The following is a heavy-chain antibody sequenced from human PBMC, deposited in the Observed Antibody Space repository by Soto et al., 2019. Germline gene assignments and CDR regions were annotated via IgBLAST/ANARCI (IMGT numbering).Heavy chain of an antibody. J-gene: IGHJ4*02. V-gene: IGHV3-30-3*01. CDR1: GFTFSSYA. D-gene: IGHD2-21*02. CDR3: ARVHEVTAIEDY. Sequence: QVQLVESGGGVVQPGRSLRLSCAASGFTFSSYAMHWVRQAPGKGLEWVAVISYDGSNKYYADSVKGRFTISRDKSKNTLYLQMNSLRAEDTAVYYCARVHEVTAIEDYWGQGTLVTVSS. CDR2: ISYDGSNK.